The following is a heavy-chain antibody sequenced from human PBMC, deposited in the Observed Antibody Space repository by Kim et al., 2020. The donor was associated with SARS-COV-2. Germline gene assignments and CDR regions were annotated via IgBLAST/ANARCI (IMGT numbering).Heavy chain of an antibody. CDR3: ATGVTTNNYGMDV. J-gene: IGHJ6*02. D-gene: IGHD5-12*01. V-gene: IGHV3-53*01. Sequence: FAGSLKGRFTVSRGESMNTLYLQMNSLRSEDTAVYYCATGVTTNNYGMDVWGQGTTVTVSS.